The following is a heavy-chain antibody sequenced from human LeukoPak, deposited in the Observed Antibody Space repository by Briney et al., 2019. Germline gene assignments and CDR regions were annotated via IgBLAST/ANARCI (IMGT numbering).Heavy chain of an antibody. V-gene: IGHV1-3*01. CDR2: INAGVGNT. Sequence: GASVKVSCKASGYTFISYAIHWVRQAPGRGLEWMGWINAGVGNTKYSEKFQDRVTVTRDTPATTVYMELSSLRSEDTAVYYCARSRRDGYITHFDYWGQGTLVTVSS. J-gene: IGHJ4*02. CDR1: GYTFISYA. CDR3: ARSRRDGYITHFDY. D-gene: IGHD5-24*01.